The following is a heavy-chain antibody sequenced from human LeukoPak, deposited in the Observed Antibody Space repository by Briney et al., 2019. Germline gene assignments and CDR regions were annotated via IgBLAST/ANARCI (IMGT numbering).Heavy chain of an antibody. D-gene: IGHD6-13*01. CDR2: INHSGST. J-gene: IGHJ4*02. CDR1: GFIFSDSY. V-gene: IGHV4-34*08. CDR3: ATGKGLSSSWYYDY. Sequence: GSLRLSCTTSGFIFSDSYMSWIRQPPGKGLEWIGEINHSGSTNYNPSLKSRVTISVDTSKNQFSLKLSSVTAADTAVYYCATGKGLSSSWYYDYWGQGTLVTVSS.